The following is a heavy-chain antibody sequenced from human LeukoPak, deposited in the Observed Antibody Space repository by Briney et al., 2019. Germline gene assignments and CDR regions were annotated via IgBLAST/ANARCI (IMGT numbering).Heavy chain of an antibody. D-gene: IGHD6-19*01. CDR3: ARDPTPMAVAGGGPFDY. CDR2: ISYDGSNK. Sequence: GGSLRLSCAASGFTFSRYALHWVRQAPGKGLEWVAAISYDGSNKYYADSVKGRFTISRDNFKNTLYLQMNSLRAEDTAVYYCARDPTPMAVAGGGPFDYWGQGTLVTVSS. CDR1: GFTFSRYA. J-gene: IGHJ4*02. V-gene: IGHV3-30-3*01.